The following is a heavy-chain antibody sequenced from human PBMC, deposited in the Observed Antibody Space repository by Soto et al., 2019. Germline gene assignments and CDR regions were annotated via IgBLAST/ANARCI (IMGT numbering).Heavy chain of an antibody. V-gene: IGHV4-59*01. D-gene: IGHD3-10*01. J-gene: IGHJ4*02. CDR1: GGSISTYY. Sequence: AETLSLTCAVSGGSISTYYWSWIRQPPGGTLEWIGYIYASGATTYNPSLESRVTMSVDMPNNEFSLELTSLTAADTAVYYCARSHSFDGSIYHYYFDFWGQGTLVTVSS. CDR2: IYASGAT. CDR3: ARSHSFDGSIYHYYFDF.